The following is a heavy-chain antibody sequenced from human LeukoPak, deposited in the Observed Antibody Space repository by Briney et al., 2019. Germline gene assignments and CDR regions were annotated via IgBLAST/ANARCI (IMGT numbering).Heavy chain of an antibody. V-gene: IGHV4-59*01. Sequence: SETLSLTCTVSGGSISSYYWSWIRQPPGKGLEWIGYIYYSGSTNYNPSLKSRVTISVDTSKNQFSLKLSSVTAADTAVYYCARIGVGAFDYGGQGTLVTVSS. CDR3: ARIGVGAFDY. J-gene: IGHJ4*02. D-gene: IGHD1-26*01. CDR2: IYYSGST. CDR1: GGSISSYY.